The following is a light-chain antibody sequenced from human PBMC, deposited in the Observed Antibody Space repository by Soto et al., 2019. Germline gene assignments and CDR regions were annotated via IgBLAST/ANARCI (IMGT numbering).Light chain of an antibody. Sequence: TQSPVSVAVSLNARATINCKSSQSVLYSSNNKNYLAWYQQKPGKAPKLLIYAASSLQSGVPSRFSGSGSGTDFTLTISSLQPEDFATYYCQQSYSTLIAFGQGTRLANK. V-gene: IGKV1-39*01. CDR2: AAS. CDR1: QSVLYSSNNKNY. CDR3: QQSYSTLIA. J-gene: IGKJ5*01.